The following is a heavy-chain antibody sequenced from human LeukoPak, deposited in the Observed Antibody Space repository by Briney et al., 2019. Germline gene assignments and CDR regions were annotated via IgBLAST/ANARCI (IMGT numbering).Heavy chain of an antibody. V-gene: IGHV3-48*03. J-gene: IGHJ4*02. Sequence: GGSLTLSCAASGFTFSRYEMHWVRQAPGKGLEWISYVSTSGSTIYYADSVRGRFTISRDNAKNSLFLQMNSLRAEDTAVYYCARGVVMPYWGQGTLVTVSS. CDR1: GFTFSRYE. CDR2: VSTSGSTI. CDR3: ARGVVMPY. D-gene: IGHD3-3*01.